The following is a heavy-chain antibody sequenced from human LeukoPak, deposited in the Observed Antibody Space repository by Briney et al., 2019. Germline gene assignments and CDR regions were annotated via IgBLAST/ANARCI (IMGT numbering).Heavy chain of an antibody. Sequence: SGPPLVKPTQTLTLTCAFSGFSLTTRGVGVGWIRQPPGKALEWLALIYWDDDKRYSPSLKSRLTITNDTSKKQVALTVTNLDPVDTATYYCARLAYYDNSGSSRPFDIWGQGTRVTVSS. CDR3: ARLAYYDNSGSSRPFDI. V-gene: IGHV2-5*02. D-gene: IGHD3-22*01. J-gene: IGHJ3*02. CDR2: IYWDDDK. CDR1: GFSLTTRGVG.